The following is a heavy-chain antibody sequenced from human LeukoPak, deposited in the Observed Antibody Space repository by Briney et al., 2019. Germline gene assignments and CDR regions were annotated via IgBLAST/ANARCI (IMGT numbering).Heavy chain of an antibody. V-gene: IGHV4-34*01. CDR3: ARGRGSTSCLDY. CDR2: INHSGST. CDR1: GGSFSGYY. D-gene: IGHD2-2*01. Sequence: PSETLSLTCAVYGGSFSGYYWSWIRHPPGKGLEWIGEINHSGSTNYNPSLKSRVTISVDTSKNQFSLKLSSVTAADTAVYYCARGRGSTSCLDYWGQGTLVTVSS. J-gene: IGHJ4*02.